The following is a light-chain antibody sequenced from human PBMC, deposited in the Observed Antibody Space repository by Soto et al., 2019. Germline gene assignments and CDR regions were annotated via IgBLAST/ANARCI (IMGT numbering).Light chain of an antibody. V-gene: IGKV3-20*01. CDR1: QTISGTY. Sequence: EIVLTQSPGTLSLSPGERAILSCRASQTISGTYLAWYQQKPGQAPRLLIYSSSSRAAGVSDRFSGSGSGTDFSLTISRLEPEDFAMYYCQQYGRSPTWTFGQGTKVDIK. J-gene: IGKJ1*01. CDR2: SSS. CDR3: QQYGRSPTWT.